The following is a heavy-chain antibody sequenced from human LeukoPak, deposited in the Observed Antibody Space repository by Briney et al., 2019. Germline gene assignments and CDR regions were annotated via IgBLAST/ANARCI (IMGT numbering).Heavy chain of an antibody. CDR2: INPSGGST. V-gene: IGHV1-46*01. J-gene: IGHJ6*03. Sequence: ASVKVSCKASGYTFTSYYMHWVRQAPGLGLEWMGIINPSGGSTSYAQKFQGRVTMTRDMSTSTVYMELSSLRSEDTAVYYCASSNGGYYYYMDVWGKGTTVTVSS. D-gene: IGHD4-23*01. CDR1: GYTFTSYY. CDR3: ASSNGGYYYYMDV.